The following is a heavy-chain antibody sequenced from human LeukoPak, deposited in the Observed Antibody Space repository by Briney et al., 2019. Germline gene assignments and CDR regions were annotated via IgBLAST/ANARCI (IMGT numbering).Heavy chain of an antibody. CDR3: ARDRARALWGDDYYMDV. Sequence: GGSLRLSCAASGFTFTDYSMNWVRQAPGKWLEWVSSISSTTSYIYYGDSVQGRFTISRNSAKNSLYLQMTSLRVEDTAVSYWARDRARALWGDDYYMDVWGKGTTVTVYS. J-gene: IGHJ6*03. D-gene: IGHD5-18*01. CDR2: ISSTTSYI. V-gene: IGHV3-21*01. CDR1: GFTFTDYS.